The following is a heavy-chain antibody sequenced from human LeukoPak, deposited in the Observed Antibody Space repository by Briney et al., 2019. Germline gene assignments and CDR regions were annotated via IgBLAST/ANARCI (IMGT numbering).Heavy chain of an antibody. CDR2: ISYDGSNK. V-gene: IGHV3-30-3*01. CDR1: GFTFSSYA. D-gene: IGHD2-2*01. Sequence: GGSLRLSCAASGFTFSSYAMHWVRQAPGKGLEWVAVISYDGSNKYYADSVKGRFTISRDNSKNTLYLQMNSLRAEDTAVYYCAKDRRSSTSYYMDVWGKGTTVTVSS. CDR3: AKDRRSSTSYYMDV. J-gene: IGHJ6*03.